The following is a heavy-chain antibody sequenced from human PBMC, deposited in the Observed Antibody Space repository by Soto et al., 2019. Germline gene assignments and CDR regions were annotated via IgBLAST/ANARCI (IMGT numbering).Heavy chain of an antibody. CDR2: MSYDESKK. Sequence: QVRLVESGGGVVQPGGSLRLSCATSGFRLSSYAMHWVRQAPGKGLEWVALMSYDESKKYYADSVKGRFTISRDTSKNTLVLEMNNLSVEDTAVYYCAKDRRDGDFMHILVVDFWGQGALVTVSS. V-gene: IGHV3-30*18. D-gene: IGHD2-15*01. CDR3: AKDRRDGDFMHILVVDF. CDR1: GFRLSSYA. J-gene: IGHJ4*02.